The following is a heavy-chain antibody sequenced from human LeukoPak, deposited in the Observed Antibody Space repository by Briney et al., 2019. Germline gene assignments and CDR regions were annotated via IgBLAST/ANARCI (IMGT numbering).Heavy chain of an antibody. CDR2: INHSGST. V-gene: IGHV4-34*01. D-gene: IGHD5-18*01. CDR1: GGSFSGYY. CDR3: ARLLREDTAMDIGFDY. Sequence: SETLSLTCAVYGGSFSGYYWGWIRQPPGKGLEWIGEINHSGSTNYNPSLKSRVTISVDTSRNQFSLKLSSVTAADTAVYYCARLLREDTAMDIGFDYWGQGTLVTVSS. J-gene: IGHJ4*02.